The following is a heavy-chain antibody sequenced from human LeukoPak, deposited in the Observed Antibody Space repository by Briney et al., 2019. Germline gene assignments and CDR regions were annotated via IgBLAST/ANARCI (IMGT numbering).Heavy chain of an antibody. V-gene: IGHV1-24*01. CDR2: FDPEDVET. D-gene: IGHD3-10*01. J-gene: IGHJ3*02. Sequence: ASVKVSCKVSGYTLTELSMHWVRQAPGKGLEWMGGFDPEDVETIYAQKFQGRVTMTENTSTDTAYMELSSLRSEDTAVYYCATGSYYGSGAKDAFDIWGQGTMVTVSS. CDR1: GYTLTELS. CDR3: ATGSYYGSGAKDAFDI.